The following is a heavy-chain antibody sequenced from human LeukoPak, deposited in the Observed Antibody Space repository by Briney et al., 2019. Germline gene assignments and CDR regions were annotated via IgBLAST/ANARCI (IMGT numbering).Heavy chain of an antibody. CDR1: GFTVSSNY. Sequence: GGSLRLSCAASGFTVSSNYMSWVRQAPGKGLEWVSVIYSGGGTYYADSVKGRFTISRDNSRNTLYLQMHSLRVEDTAVYYCATDRPYITSWYGCSTPWGQGTLVTVSS. CDR3: ATDRPYITSWYGCSTP. J-gene: IGHJ5*02. CDR2: IYSGGGT. D-gene: IGHD3-10*01. V-gene: IGHV3-53*01.